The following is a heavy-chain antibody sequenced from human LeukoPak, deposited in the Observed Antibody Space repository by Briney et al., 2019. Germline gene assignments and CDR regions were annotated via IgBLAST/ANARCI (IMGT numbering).Heavy chain of an antibody. Sequence: ASVKVSCKASGYTFTRYYMHWVRQATGQGLEWMGWMNPNSGNTGYAQKFQGRVTMTRDTSISTAYMELSRLRSDDTAVYYCARDLDQLLSSTLMTGMDVWGQGTTVTVSS. CDR2: MNPNSGNT. V-gene: IGHV1-2*02. CDR3: ARDLDQLLSSTLMTGMDV. D-gene: IGHD2-2*01. CDR1: GYTFTRYY. J-gene: IGHJ6*02.